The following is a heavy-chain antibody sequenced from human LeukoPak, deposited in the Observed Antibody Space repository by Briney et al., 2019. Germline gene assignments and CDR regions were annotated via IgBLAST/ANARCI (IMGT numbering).Heavy chain of an antibody. CDR1: GGTFSSYA. V-gene: IGHV1-69*04. J-gene: IGHJ1*01. CDR2: IIPILGLA. Sequence: GASVKVSCKASGGTFSSYAISWVRQAPGQGPEWMGRIIPILGLANYAQKFQGRVTITADKSTSTAYMELSSLRSEDTAVYYCAGAGSGYDSQYFQHRGQGTLVTVSS. D-gene: IGHD5-12*01. CDR3: AGAGSGYDSQYFQH.